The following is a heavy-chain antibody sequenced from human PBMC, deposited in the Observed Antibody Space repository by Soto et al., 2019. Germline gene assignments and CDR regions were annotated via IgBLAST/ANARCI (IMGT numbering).Heavy chain of an antibody. CDR2: ISWDGGST. J-gene: IGHJ4*02. V-gene: IGHV3-43*01. CDR1: GFTFDDYT. CDR3: AKYGVYGSFDY. Sequence: DVQLVESGGVVVQPGGSLRLSCAASGFTFDDYTMHWVRQAPGKGLEWVSLISWDGGSTYYADSVKGRFTISRDNSKNSLYLQMNSLRTEDTDLYYCAKYGVYGSFDYWGQGTLVTVSS. D-gene: IGHD3-10*01.